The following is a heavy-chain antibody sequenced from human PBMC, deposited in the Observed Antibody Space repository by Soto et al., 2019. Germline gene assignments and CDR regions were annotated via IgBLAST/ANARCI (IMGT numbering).Heavy chain of an antibody. D-gene: IGHD2-8*01. Sequence: GGSLRLSCAASGFTFSDYYMSWIRQAPGKGLEWVAYISGSTYYTNYADPVKGRFTISRDNAKNSLYLQINSLGAEDTAVYYCARDNKWPNYFDYWGQGTLVTVSS. CDR2: ISGSTYYT. CDR1: GFTFSDYY. V-gene: IGHV3-11*06. CDR3: ARDNKWPNYFDY. J-gene: IGHJ4*02.